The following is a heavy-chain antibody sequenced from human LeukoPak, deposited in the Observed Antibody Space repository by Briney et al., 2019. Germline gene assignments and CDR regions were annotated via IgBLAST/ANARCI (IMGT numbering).Heavy chain of an antibody. V-gene: IGHV1-24*01. CDR2: FDLEDGET. D-gene: IGHD2-15*01. Sequence: ASVKVSCKVSGYTLTELSMHWVRQAPGKGLEWMGGFDLEDGETIYAQKFQGRVTMTEDTSTDTAYMELSSLRSEDTAVYYCATGIVVVVAATRDRHNWFDPWGQGTLVTVSS. CDR3: ATGIVVVVAATRDRHNWFDP. J-gene: IGHJ5*02. CDR1: GYTLTELS.